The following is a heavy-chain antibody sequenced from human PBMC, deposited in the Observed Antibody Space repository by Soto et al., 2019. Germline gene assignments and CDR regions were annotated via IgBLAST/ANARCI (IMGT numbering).Heavy chain of an antibody. V-gene: IGHV1-8*01. D-gene: IGHD6-6*01. CDR1: GYTFTSYN. CDR3: VGGQLVLDY. Sequence: GXSVKVSCKASGYTFTSYNINWVRQATGQGLEWMGWMNPNSGNTGYAQKFQGRVTMTRNTSISTAYMELSSLRSEDTAVYYCVGGQLVLDYWGQGTLVTVSS. CDR2: MNPNSGNT. J-gene: IGHJ4*02.